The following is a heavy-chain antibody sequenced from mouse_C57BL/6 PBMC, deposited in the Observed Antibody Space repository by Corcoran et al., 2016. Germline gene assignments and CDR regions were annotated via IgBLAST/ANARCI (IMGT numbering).Heavy chain of an antibody. Sequence: VQLQQSGPELVKPGTSVKIPCTASRYTFTDYIIDGVKQSPGKCLEWIGDINPNNGVTIYNQKFKGKATLTVDKSSSTAYMELRSLTSEDTAVYYCARKGTTVVARYAMDYWGQGTSVTVSS. CDR3: ARKGTTVVARYAMDY. J-gene: IGHJ4*01. CDR1: RYTFTDYI. V-gene: IGHV1-18*01. D-gene: IGHD1-1*01. CDR2: INPNNGVT.